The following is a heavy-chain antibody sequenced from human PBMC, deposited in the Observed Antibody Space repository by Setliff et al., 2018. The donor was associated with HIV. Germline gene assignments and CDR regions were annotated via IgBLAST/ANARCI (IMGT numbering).Heavy chain of an antibody. Sequence: ASVKVSCKASGYSFTYYAVHWVRQAPGQRLEWMGWINAGNGVTRYAEKFQGRDTFTRDTSATTAYMELSSMRSEDTAIFYCAREPIGGDDAFDIWGQGTMVTVSS. V-gene: IGHV1-3*01. D-gene: IGHD2-21*02. CDR2: INAGNGVT. CDR3: AREPIGGDDAFDI. J-gene: IGHJ3*02. CDR1: GYSFTYYA.